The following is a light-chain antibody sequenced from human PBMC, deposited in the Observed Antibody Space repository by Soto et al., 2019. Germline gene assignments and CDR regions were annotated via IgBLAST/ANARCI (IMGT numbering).Light chain of an antibody. CDR3: SSYTTTTTLYV. Sequence: QSLLTQSASVSGSPGQSITISCTGTSSDFGGYNYVSWYQQHPGKAPKLLIYDVTNRPSGISNRFSGSKSGNTASLTISGLQAEDEADYFCSSYTTTTTLYVFGTGTKVTAL. CDR2: DVT. J-gene: IGLJ1*01. CDR1: SSDFGGYNY. V-gene: IGLV2-14*03.